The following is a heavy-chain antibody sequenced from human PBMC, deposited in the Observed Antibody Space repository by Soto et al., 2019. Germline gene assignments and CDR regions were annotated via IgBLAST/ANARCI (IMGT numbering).Heavy chain of an antibody. CDR1: GFTFSSYG. V-gene: IGHV3-30*18. D-gene: IGHD3-3*01. CDR3: AKFWGMDV. CDR2: ISYDGSNK. J-gene: IGHJ6*02. Sequence: QVQLVESGGGVVQPGRSLRLSCAASGFTFSSYGMHWVRQAPGKGLEWVAVISYDGSNKYYADSVKGRFTISRDNSKNTLYLQMNSLRAEDTAVYYCAKFWGMDVWGQGTTVTVS.